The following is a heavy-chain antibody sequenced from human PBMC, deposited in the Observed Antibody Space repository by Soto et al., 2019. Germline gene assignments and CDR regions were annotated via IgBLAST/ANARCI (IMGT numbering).Heavy chain of an antibody. D-gene: IGHD1-26*01. V-gene: IGHV4-59*08. CDR3: ARLGGSYAVPHFDY. CDR1: GGSISPYS. Sequence: SETLSLTCTVSGGSISPYSWSWIRQPPGKGLEWIGNIYYSGSTYYKPSLKSRVTLSVDTSKNQFSLKLSSVTAADTAVYYCARLGGSYAVPHFDYWGQGTLVTVSS. J-gene: IGHJ4*02. CDR2: IYYSGST.